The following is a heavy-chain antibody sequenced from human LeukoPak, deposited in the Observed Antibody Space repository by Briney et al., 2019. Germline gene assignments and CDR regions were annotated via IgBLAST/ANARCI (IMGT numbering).Heavy chain of an antibody. Sequence: PGGSLRLSCAASGFTFSSYSMNWVRQAPGKGLEWVSSISSSSSYIYYADSVKGRFTISRDNAKNSLYLQMNSLRAKDTAVYYCARDTYYYDSSGYRGDYWGQGTLVTVSS. V-gene: IGHV3-21*01. CDR2: ISSSSSYI. CDR3: ARDTYYYDSSGYRGDY. J-gene: IGHJ4*02. CDR1: GFTFSSYS. D-gene: IGHD3-22*01.